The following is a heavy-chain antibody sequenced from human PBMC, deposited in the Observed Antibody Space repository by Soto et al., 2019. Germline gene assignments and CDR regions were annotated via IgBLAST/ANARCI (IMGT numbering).Heavy chain of an antibody. Sequence: GESLKISCKVSGYSFTSYWIGWVRQMPEKGLEWMGIIFGSDSDTRYSPSFEGQVTISADMSISTAYLQLSSLKASDTAIYYCARLIFSGAPSGMDVWGQGTTVTVSS. CDR2: IFGSDSDT. CDR1: GYSFTSYW. CDR3: ARLIFSGAPSGMDV. J-gene: IGHJ6*02. D-gene: IGHD3-10*02. V-gene: IGHV5-51*01.